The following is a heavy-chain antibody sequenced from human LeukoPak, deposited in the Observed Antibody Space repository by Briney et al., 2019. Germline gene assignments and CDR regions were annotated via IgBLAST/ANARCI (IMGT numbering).Heavy chain of an antibody. V-gene: IGHV4-59*01. Sequence: SETLSLTCTVSGGSISSYYWSWIRQPPGKGLEWIGYIYYSGSTNYNPSLKSRVNISVDTSKNQFSQKLSSVTAADTAVYYCARAGQYGSGSYYSIYYGMDVWGKGTTVTVSS. CDR1: GGSISSYY. J-gene: IGHJ6*04. D-gene: IGHD3-10*01. CDR3: ARAGQYGSGSYYSIYYGMDV. CDR2: IYYSGST.